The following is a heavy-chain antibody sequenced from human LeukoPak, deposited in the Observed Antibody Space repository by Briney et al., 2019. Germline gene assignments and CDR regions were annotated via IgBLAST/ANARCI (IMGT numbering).Heavy chain of an antibody. J-gene: IGHJ3*02. CDR2: INPNSGGT. D-gene: IGHD4-17*01. CDR1: GYTFTGYY. Sequence: ASVKVSCKASGYTFTGYYMHWVRQAPGQGLEWMGWINPNSGGTNYAQKFQGRVTMTRDTSISTAYMELSRLRSDDTAVYYCARAPRGDYGRDAFDIWGQGTMVTVSS. V-gene: IGHV1-2*02. CDR3: ARAPRGDYGRDAFDI.